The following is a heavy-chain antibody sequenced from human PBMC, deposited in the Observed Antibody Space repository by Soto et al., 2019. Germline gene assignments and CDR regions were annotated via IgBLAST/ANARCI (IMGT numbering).Heavy chain of an antibody. Sequence: PGESLKISCKGSGYSFTTYWIGWVRQMPGKGLEWMGIIYLGDSDTRYSPSFQGLVTISADKSIGTAYLQWSSLKASDTAMYYCARRKGSYGSGSHNPLDYWGQGTLVTVSS. J-gene: IGHJ4*02. CDR1: GYSFTTYW. V-gene: IGHV5-51*01. CDR3: ARRKGSYGSGSHNPLDY. D-gene: IGHD3-10*01. CDR2: IYLGDSDT.